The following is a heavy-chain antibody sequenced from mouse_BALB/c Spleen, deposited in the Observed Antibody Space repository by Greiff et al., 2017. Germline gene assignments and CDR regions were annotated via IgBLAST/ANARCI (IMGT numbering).Heavy chain of an antibody. CDR3: ARWDYDYDGDYFDY. CDR2: ISSGSSTI. J-gene: IGHJ2*01. D-gene: IGHD2-4*01. CDR1: GFTFSSFG. Sequence: QLKESGGGLVQPGGSRKLSCAASGFTFSSFGMHWVRQAPEKGLEWVAYISSGSSTIYYADTVKGRFTISRDNPKNTLFLQMTSLRSEDTAMYYCARWDYDYDGDYFDYWGQGTTLTVSS. V-gene: IGHV5-17*02.